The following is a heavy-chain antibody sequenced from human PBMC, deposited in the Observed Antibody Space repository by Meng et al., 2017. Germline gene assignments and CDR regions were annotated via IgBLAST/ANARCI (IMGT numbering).Heavy chain of an antibody. CDR3: ARLGGSYSDYYYYGMDV. CDR1: GYSFTSYW. V-gene: IGHV5-51*03. Sequence: GRSLKISCKGSGYSFTSYWIGWVRQMPGKGLEWMGIIYPGDSDTRYSPSFQGQVTISADKSTSTAYLQWGSLKASDTAMYYCARLGGSYSDYYYYGMDVWGQETTVTVSS. J-gene: IGHJ6*02. D-gene: IGHD1-26*01. CDR2: IYPGDSDT.